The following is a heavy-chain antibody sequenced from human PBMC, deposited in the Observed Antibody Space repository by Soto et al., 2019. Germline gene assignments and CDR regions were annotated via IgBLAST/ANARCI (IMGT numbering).Heavy chain of an antibody. CDR1: GYTFTSYG. J-gene: IGHJ6*02. CDR3: ARDGPQLRGYRHSYGMDV. V-gene: IGHV1-18*04. D-gene: IGHD5-18*01. Sequence: GASVKVSCKASGYTFTSYGISWVRQAPGQGLEWMGWISAYNGNTNYAQKLQGRVTMTTDTSTSTAYMELRSLRSDDTAVYYCARDGPQLRGYRHSYGMDVWGQGTTVTVSS. CDR2: ISAYNGNT.